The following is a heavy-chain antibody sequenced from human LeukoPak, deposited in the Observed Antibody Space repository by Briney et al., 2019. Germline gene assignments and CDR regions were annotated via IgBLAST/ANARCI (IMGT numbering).Heavy chain of an antibody. V-gene: IGHV3-9*01. Sequence: PGGSLRLSCAASGFTFDDYAMHWVRQAPGKGLEWVSGISWNSGSIGYADSVKGRFTISRDNAKNSLYLQMNSLRAEDTALYYCAKDDDINSSSWYLAAFDIWGQGTMVTVSS. CDR3: AKDDDINSSSWYLAAFDI. CDR2: ISWNSGSI. CDR1: GFTFDDYA. J-gene: IGHJ3*02. D-gene: IGHD6-13*01.